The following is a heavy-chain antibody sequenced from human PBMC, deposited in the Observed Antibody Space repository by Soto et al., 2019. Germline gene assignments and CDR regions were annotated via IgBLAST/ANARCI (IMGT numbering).Heavy chain of an antibody. CDR2: ISGSGGST. CDR1: GSTFSSYA. J-gene: IGHJ4*02. Sequence: GGSLRLSCAASGSTFSSYAMIWVRQAPGKGLEWVSAISGSGGSTYYADSVKGRFTISRDNSKNTLYLQMNSLRAEDTAVYYCAKYDNLAAKRSFDYWGQGTLVTVSS. D-gene: IGHD6-6*01. V-gene: IGHV3-23*01. CDR3: AKYDNLAAKRSFDY.